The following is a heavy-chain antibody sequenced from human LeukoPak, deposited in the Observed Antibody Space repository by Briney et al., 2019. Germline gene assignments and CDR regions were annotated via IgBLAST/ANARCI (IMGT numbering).Heavy chain of an antibody. J-gene: IGHJ4*02. CDR2: IKQDGNEK. D-gene: IGHD3-22*01. CDR3: ARDEILYDSSGYYYY. V-gene: IGHV3-7*01. Sequence: GGSLRLSCAASGFTFSSYAMSWVRQAPGKGLEWVANIKQDGNEKYYVDSVKGRFTISRDNAKNSLYLQMNSLRAEDTAVYYCARDEILYDSSGYYYYWGQGTLVTVSS. CDR1: GFTFSSYA.